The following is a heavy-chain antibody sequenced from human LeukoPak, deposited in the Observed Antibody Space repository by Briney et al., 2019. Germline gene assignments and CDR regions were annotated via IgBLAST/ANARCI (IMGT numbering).Heavy chain of an antibody. V-gene: IGHV3-9*01. J-gene: IGHJ6*02. D-gene: IGHD4-17*01. CDR2: ISWNSGKA. Sequence: GGSLRLSCAASGFTFDDYAMYWVRQVPGKGLEWVSGISWNSGKAGYADSVKGRFTISRDNAKSSLYLQMSSLRVEDTALYYCAKSWGSYGDRYYFGMDVWGQGTTVTVSS. CDR3: AKSWGSYGDRYYFGMDV. CDR1: GFTFDDYA.